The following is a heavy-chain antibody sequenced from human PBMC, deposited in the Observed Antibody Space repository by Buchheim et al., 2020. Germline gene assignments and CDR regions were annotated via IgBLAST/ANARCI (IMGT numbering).Heavy chain of an antibody. CDR3: TKDRVGGNLTPDAFDV. J-gene: IGHJ3*01. V-gene: IGHV3-23*01. D-gene: IGHD1-26*01. CDR2: ISGRADTT. Sequence: EVQLLESGGGLVQPGGSLRLSCAASGFTFITYAMSWVRQVPGKGLEWVSGISGRADTTYYADSLKGRFTISRDNSKNRSYLQMNSLGGEDTAVYYCTKDRVGGNLTPDAFDVWGQGT. CDR1: GFTFITYA.